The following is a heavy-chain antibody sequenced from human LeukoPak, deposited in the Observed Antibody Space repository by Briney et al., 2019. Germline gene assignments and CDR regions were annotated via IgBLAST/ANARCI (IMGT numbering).Heavy chain of an antibody. V-gene: IGHV3-30*04. Sequence: GRSLRLSCAASGLTFSSYTMHWVRQAPGKGLEWVALISYDGSNKHYADSVKGRFTISRDNSENTLYLQMNSLRAEDTAVYYCARQGSIPYWGQGTLVTVSS. CDR1: GLTFSSYT. J-gene: IGHJ4*02. CDR3: ARQGSIPY. CDR2: ISYDGSNK.